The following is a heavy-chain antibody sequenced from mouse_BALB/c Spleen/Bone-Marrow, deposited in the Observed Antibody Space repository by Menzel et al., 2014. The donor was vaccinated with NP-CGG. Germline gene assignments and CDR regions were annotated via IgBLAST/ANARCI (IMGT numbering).Heavy chain of an antibody. V-gene: IGHV3-1*02. CDR3: ARPITTVVGFDY. Sequence: VQLQQSGPDLVKPSQSLSLTCTVTGYSITSGYSWHWIRQFPGNELEWMGYIHYSGSTNYNPSLKSRISITRDTSKNQFFLQLNSVTTEDTATYYCARPITTVVGFDYWGQGTTLTVSS. CDR2: IHYSGST. D-gene: IGHD1-1*01. CDR1: GYSITSGYS. J-gene: IGHJ2*01.